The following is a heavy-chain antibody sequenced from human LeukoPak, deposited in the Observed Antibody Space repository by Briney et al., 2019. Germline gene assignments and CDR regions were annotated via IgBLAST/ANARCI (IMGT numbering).Heavy chain of an antibody. Sequence: SVKVSCKASGGTFSSYAISWVRQAPGQGLEWMGGIIPIFGTANYAQKFQGRVTITTDESTSTAYMALSSLRSEDTAVYYCARVAARPGDAFDIWGQGTMVTVSS. V-gene: IGHV1-69*05. CDR3: ARVAARPGDAFDI. CDR2: IIPIFGTA. D-gene: IGHD6-6*01. CDR1: GGTFSSYA. J-gene: IGHJ3*02.